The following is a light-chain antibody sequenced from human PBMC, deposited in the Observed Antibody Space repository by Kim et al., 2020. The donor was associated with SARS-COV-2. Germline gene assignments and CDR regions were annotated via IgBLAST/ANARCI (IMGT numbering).Light chain of an antibody. Sequence: SYELTQPPSVSVSAGQTASITCSGDRLGDKYASWYQRKRGQSPVLVIYYDSKRPSGIPERFSGSNSGNTATLTISGTQAMDEADYYCQAWDSSTVVFGVG. CDR2: YDS. V-gene: IGLV3-1*01. J-gene: IGLJ2*01. CDR1: RLGDKY. CDR3: QAWDSSTVV.